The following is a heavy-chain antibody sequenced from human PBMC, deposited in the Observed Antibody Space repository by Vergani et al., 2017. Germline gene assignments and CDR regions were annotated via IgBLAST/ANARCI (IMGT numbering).Heavy chain of an antibody. CDR3: ARGLRGGSSGVRLDY. CDR1: GGSFSGYY. J-gene: IGHJ4*02. D-gene: IGHD6-13*01. CDR2: INHSGST. V-gene: IGHV4-34*01. Sequence: QVQLQESGPGLLKPSETLSLTCAVYGGSFSGYYWSWIRQPPGKGLEWIGEINHSGSTNYNPSLKSRVTISVDTSKNQFSLKLSSVTAADTAVYYCARGLRGGSSGVRLDYWGQGTLVTVSS.